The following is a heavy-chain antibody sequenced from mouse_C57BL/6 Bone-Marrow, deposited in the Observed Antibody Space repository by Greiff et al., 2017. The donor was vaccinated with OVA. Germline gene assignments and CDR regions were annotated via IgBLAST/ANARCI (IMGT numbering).Heavy chain of an antibody. J-gene: IGHJ2*01. Sequence: VQGVESGPGLVQPSQSLSITCTVSGFSLTSYGVHWVRQSPGKGLEWLGVIWSGGSTDYNAAFISRLSISKDNSKSQVFFKMNSLQADDTAIYYCARKRKGYEYDYFDYWGQGTTLTVSS. CDR2: IWSGGST. D-gene: IGHD2-4*01. CDR1: GFSLTSYG. V-gene: IGHV2-2*01. CDR3: ARKRKGYEYDYFDY.